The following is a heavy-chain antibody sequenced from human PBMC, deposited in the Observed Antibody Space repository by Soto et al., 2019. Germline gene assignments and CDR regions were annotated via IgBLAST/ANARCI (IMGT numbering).Heavy chain of an antibody. CDR2: SNHSGST. CDR3: ARLGSRGWTYFDY. V-gene: IGHV4-34*01. D-gene: IGHD6-19*01. CDR1: GGSFSGYY. Sequence: PSETLSLTCAVYGGSFSGYYWSWIRQPPGKGLEWIGESNHSGSTNYNPSLKSRVTISVDTSKNQFSLKLSSVTAADTAVYYCARLGSRGWTYFDYGGQGTLVTVSS. J-gene: IGHJ4*02.